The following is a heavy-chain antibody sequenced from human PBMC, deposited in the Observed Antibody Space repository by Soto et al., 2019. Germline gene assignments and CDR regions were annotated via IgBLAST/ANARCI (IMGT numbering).Heavy chain of an antibody. J-gene: IGHJ6*02. CDR2: IYYSGST. V-gene: IGHV4-39*01. Sequence: SETLSLTCTVSGGSISSSSYYWGWIRQPPGKGLEWIGSIYYSGSTYYDPSLKSRVTISVDTSKNQFSLKLSSVTAADTAVYYCARRGGGAMVYYYYGMDVWGQGTTVTVSS. CDR3: ARRGGGAMVYYYYGMDV. CDR1: GGSISSSSYY. D-gene: IGHD5-18*01.